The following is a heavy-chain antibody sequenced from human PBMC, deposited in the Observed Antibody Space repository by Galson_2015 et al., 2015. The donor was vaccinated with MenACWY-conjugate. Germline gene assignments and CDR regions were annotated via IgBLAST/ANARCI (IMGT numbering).Heavy chain of an antibody. CDR1: GFNFSNFW. D-gene: IGHD3-10*01. J-gene: IGHJ4*02. Sequence: SLRLSCAATGFNFSNFWMTWVRQAPGKGLEWVANIKQDGTEKYYVASVKGRFTISRDNAKNSLYPQMNSLRAEDTAVYYCARGYFCDYWGQGTLVTVSS. V-gene: IGHV3-7*03. CDR3: ARGYFCDY. CDR2: IKQDGTEK.